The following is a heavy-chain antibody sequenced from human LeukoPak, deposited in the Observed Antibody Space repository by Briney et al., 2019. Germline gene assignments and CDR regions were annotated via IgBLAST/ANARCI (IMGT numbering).Heavy chain of an antibody. D-gene: IGHD6-6*01. CDR3: ARTTIAARRYMDV. Sequence: SETLSLTCTVSGGSISSYYWSWVRQPPGKGLDWIGYIYYSGSTNYNPSLKSRVTISVDTSKNQFSLKLSSVTAADTAVYYCARTTIAARRYMDVWGKGTTVTVSS. J-gene: IGHJ6*03. CDR2: IYYSGST. V-gene: IGHV4-59*01. CDR1: GGSISSYY.